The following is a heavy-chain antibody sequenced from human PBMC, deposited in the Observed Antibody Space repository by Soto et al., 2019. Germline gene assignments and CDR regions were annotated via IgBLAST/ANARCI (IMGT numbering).Heavy chain of an antibody. D-gene: IGHD6-19*01. J-gene: IGHJ4*02. CDR3: ARGGSSGYYYFDY. CDR2: ISSSGSSI. V-gene: IGHV3-48*03. Sequence: GGSLRLSCAASRFTFSSYEMNWVRQAPGKGLEWGSYISSSGSSIYYADSVKGRFTISRDNAKNSLYLQMNSLRAEDTAVYYCARGGSSGYYYFDYWGQGTLVTVSS. CDR1: RFTFSSYE.